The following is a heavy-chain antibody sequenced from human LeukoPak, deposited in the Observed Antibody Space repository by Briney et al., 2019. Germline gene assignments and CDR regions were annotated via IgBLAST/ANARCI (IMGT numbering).Heavy chain of an antibody. CDR3: AKGMLVATTNFDY. CDR2: FSGRTTNT. Sequence: GGSLRLSCAASGFTFSNFATTWIRQAPGKGLEWVSTFSGRTTNTYYADSVKGRFTISRHNSENTLYLQMNSLRAEDTAVYYCAKGMLVATTNFDYWGQGALVTVSS. J-gene: IGHJ4*02. CDR1: GFTFSNFA. V-gene: IGHV3-23*01. D-gene: IGHD5-24*01.